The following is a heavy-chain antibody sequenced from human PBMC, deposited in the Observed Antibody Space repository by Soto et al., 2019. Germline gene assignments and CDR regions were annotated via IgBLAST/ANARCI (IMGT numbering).Heavy chain of an antibody. CDR1: GYTFTGYG. CDR3: ARDGSGGLIDS. V-gene: IGHV1-18*01. J-gene: IGHJ4*03. Sequence: QVQLVQSGAEVKKPGASVKVSCKTSGYTFTGYGINWVRQAPGHGLEWMEWISVLNGNTQYGQNIPDRVIITTDTSTMTAHRELRSLRSDDAAVDFCARDGSGGLIDSWCQWTVPIVSS. CDR2: ISVLNGNT. D-gene: IGHD1-26*01.